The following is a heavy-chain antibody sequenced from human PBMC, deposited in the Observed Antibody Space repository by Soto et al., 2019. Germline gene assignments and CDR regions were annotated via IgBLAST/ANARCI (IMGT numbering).Heavy chain of an antibody. D-gene: IGHD3-16*01. CDR3: TGRGVLYHDGFDI. CDR1: GFDFGDAW. V-gene: IGHV3-15*01. CDR2: IKPTSDGGTI. J-gene: IGHJ3*02. Sequence: GGSLRLSCATSGFDFGDAWMSWVRQAPGKGLEWIGLIKPTSDGGTIDYAAPLKDRFIISRDDSKNTLYLHMDNLKVEDTAVFYCTGRGVLYHDGFDIWGRGTLVTVS.